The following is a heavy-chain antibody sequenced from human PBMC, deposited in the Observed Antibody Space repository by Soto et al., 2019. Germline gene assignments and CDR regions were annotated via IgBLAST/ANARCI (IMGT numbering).Heavy chain of an antibody. CDR2: TYYRSKWYN. D-gene: IGHD6-13*01. J-gene: IGHJ4*02. Sequence: SQTLSLTCAISGDSVSCNSAAWNWIRQSPSRGLEWLGRTYYRSKWYNDYAVSVKSRITINPDTSKNQFSLQLNSVTPEDTAVYYCASSSGYSSSKVDYWGQGTLVTVSS. V-gene: IGHV6-1*01. CDR1: GDSVSCNSAA. CDR3: ASSSGYSSSKVDY.